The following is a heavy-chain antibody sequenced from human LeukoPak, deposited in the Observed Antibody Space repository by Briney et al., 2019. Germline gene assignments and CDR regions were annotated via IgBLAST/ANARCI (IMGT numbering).Heavy chain of an antibody. CDR3: ARGSLYSSSFDY. Sequence: GSLRLSCAASGFTFSNAWMSWVRQPPGKGLEWIGEIYHSGSTNYNPSLKSRVTTLVDKSKNQFSLKLSSVTAADTAVYYCARGSLYSSSFDYWGQGTLVTVSS. J-gene: IGHJ4*02. CDR2: IYHSGST. D-gene: IGHD6-13*01. V-gene: IGHV4-4*02. CDR1: GFTFSNAW.